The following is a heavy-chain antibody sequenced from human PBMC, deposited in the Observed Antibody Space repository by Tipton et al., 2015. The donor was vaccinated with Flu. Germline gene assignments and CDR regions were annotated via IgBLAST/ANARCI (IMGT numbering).Heavy chain of an antibody. CDR1: GGSISSYY. V-gene: IGHV4-4*07. D-gene: IGHD3-10*01. J-gene: IGHJ3*02. Sequence: TLSLTCTVSGGSISSYYWSWIRQPAGKGLEWIGRIYTSGSTNYNPSLKSRVTISVDTSKNQFSLKLSSVTTADTAVYYCARVRKVYYGSGRSNAFDIWGQGTMVTVSS. CDR2: IYTSGST. CDR3: ARVRKVYYGSGRSNAFDI.